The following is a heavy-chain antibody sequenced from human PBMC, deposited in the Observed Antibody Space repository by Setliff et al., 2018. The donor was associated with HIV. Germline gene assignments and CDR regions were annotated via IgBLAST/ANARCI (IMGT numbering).Heavy chain of an antibody. CDR3: ATLQPDSVDV. J-gene: IGHJ6*02. CDR2: VHPGNSET. V-gene: IGHV5-51*01. Sequence: GESLKISCQVSGYNFTSFWIGWVRQMPGKGLEWMGIVHPGNSETRYSLPFEGLVTISADRSITTAFLQWSSLKASDTAIYYCATLQPDSVDVWGQGTTVTVSS. CDR1: GYNFTSFW.